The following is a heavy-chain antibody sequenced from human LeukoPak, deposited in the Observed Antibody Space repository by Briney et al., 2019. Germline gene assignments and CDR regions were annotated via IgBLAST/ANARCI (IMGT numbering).Heavy chain of an antibody. V-gene: IGHV3-48*01. CDR2: IGISSGNT. J-gene: IGHJ4*02. CDR1: GFTFGCYS. Sequence: GGSLRLSCAASGFTFGCYSMNWVRPAPGKGLELIPYIGISSGNTKYADSVKGRFTISGDKAKNSLYLQMNSLRVEDTAVYYCARDTKYAFDNWGQGTLVTVSS. D-gene: IGHD2-2*01. CDR3: ARDTKYAFDN.